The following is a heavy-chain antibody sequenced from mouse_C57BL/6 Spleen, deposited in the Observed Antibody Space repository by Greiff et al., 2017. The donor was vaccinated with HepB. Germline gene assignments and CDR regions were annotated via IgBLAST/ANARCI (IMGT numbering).Heavy chain of an antibody. CDR1: GYTFTSYW. V-gene: IGHV1-64*01. J-gene: IGHJ1*03. Sequence: VQLQQPGAELVKPGASVKLSCKASGYTFTSYWMHWVKQRPGQGLEWIGMIHPNSGSTNYNEKFKSKATLTVDKSSSTAYMQLSSLTSEDSAVYYCATYSPYWYFDVWGTGTTVTVSS. CDR3: ATYSPYWYFDV. CDR2: IHPNSGST. D-gene: IGHD1-3*01.